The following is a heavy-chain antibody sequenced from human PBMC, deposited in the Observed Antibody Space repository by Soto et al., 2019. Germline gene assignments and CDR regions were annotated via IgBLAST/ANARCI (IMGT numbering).Heavy chain of an antibody. Sequence: PGESLKISCKGSGYSFTSYWIGWVRQMPGKGLEWTGIIYPGDSDTRYSPSFQGQVTISADKSISTAYLQWSSLKASDTAMYYCARVRDSSSSFYYYYGMDVWGQGTTVTVSS. CDR1: GYSFTSYW. CDR2: IYPGDSDT. J-gene: IGHJ6*02. CDR3: ARVRDSSSSFYYYYGMDV. D-gene: IGHD6-6*01. V-gene: IGHV5-51*01.